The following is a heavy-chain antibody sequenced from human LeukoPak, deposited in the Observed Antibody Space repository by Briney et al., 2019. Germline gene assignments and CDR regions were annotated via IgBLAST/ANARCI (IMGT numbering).Heavy chain of an antibody. CDR3: ANGGYSREERFDS. CDR2: ISAGGGT. CDR1: GFTFSRDV. V-gene: IGHV3-23*01. J-gene: IGHJ5*01. Sequence: GGSLRLSCAASGFTFSRDVMTWVRQAPGKGLEWVSGISAGGGTNYADSVKGRFTASRDNSKNTLYLQMTSLRVEDTAIYYCANGGYSREERFDSWGQGTLVTVSS. D-gene: IGHD5-12*01.